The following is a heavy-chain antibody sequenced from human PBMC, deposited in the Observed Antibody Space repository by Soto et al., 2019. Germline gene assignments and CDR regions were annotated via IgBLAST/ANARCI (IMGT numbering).Heavy chain of an antibody. J-gene: IGHJ4*02. CDR2: ISTSSSTI. V-gene: IGHV3-48*02. CDR1: GFTFSSYG. CDR3: ARGRPHDY. Sequence: GGSLRLSCASSGFTFSSYGMNWVRQAPGKGLEWVSYISTSSSTIYYADSVKGRFAISRDNAKNSLYLQMNSLRDEDTAVYYCARGRPHDYWGQGTLVTVSS.